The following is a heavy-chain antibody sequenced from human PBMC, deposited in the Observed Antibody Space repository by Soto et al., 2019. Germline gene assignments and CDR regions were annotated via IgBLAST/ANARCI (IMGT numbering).Heavy chain of an antibody. CDR1: GFTCSNAW. Sequence: PGGSLRLSWAASGFTCSNAWMSWVRQAPGKGLEWVGRIKGEADGGTTDYAAPVKGRITISRDHSKDTLYLHMNSLKTEDTAVYYCTTGLSNGYYNFDYWGQGTPVTVSS. V-gene: IGHV3-15*01. CDR2: IKGEADGGTT. CDR3: TTGLSNGYYNFDY. D-gene: IGHD3-22*01. J-gene: IGHJ4*02.